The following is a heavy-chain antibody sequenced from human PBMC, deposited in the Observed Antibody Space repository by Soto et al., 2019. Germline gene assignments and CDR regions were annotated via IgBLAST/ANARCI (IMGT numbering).Heavy chain of an antibody. J-gene: IGHJ3*02. CDR1: GFTFSSYA. D-gene: IGHD3-9*01. V-gene: IGHV3-23*01. CDR2: ISGSGGST. Sequence: PGGSLRLSCAASGFTFSSYAMSWVRQAPGKGLEWVSAISGSGGSTYYADSVKGRFTISRDNSKNTLYLQMNSLRAEDTAVYYCARGDYDILTGYYGEDAFDIWGQGTMVTVSS. CDR3: ARGDYDILTGYYGEDAFDI.